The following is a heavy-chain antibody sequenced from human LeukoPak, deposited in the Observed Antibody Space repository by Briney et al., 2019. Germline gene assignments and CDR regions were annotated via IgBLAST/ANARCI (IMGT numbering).Heavy chain of an antibody. V-gene: IGHV3-11*03. Sequence: PGGSLRLSCAASGFTFSDYYMSWIRQAPGKGLEWLSYISTSSSYTNYADSVKGRFTISRDDAKNSLYLQMNSLRAADTAVYYCVKFYYSAFFDSWGQGTLVTVSS. CDR2: ISTSSSYT. CDR1: GFTFSDYY. J-gene: IGHJ4*02. D-gene: IGHD4/OR15-4a*01. CDR3: VKFYYSAFFDS.